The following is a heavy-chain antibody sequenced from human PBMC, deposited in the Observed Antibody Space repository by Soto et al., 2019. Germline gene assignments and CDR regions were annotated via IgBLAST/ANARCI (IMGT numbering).Heavy chain of an antibody. D-gene: IGHD2-2*01. Sequence: EVQLVESGGGLVKPGGSLRLSCAASGFTFSNAWMNWVRQAPGKGLEWVGRIKSKTDGGTTDYAAPVKGRFTISRDDSKNKLYLQMNSLKTEDTAVYYCTTAQDIVVVPAAMTNYYGMDVWGQGTTVTVSS. J-gene: IGHJ6*02. CDR2: IKSKTDGGTT. V-gene: IGHV3-15*07. CDR1: GFTFSNAW. CDR3: TTAQDIVVVPAAMTNYYGMDV.